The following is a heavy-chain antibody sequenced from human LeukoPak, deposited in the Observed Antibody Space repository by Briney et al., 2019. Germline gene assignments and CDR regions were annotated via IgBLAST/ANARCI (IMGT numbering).Heavy chain of an antibody. J-gene: IGHJ5*02. V-gene: IGHV3-7*04. CDR2: IKQDGSEK. CDR3: ARGHNWHVR. CDR1: GFTFGNYW. Sequence: GGSLRLSCAASGFTFGNYWMTWFRQAPGKGLEWVANIKQDGSEKFYVDSVKGRFTISRDNANNSLSLQMNSLGAEDTAVYFCARGHNWHVRWGQGNLVTVSS.